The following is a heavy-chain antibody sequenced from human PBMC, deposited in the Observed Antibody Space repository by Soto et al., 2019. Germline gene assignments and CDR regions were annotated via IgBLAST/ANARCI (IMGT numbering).Heavy chain of an antibody. CDR2: IYHSGST. D-gene: IGHD4-17*01. V-gene: IGHV4-30-2*01. J-gene: IGHJ6*02. CDR3: ARAHYGDYGYGMDV. CDR1: GGSISSGGYS. Sequence: QLQLQESGSGLVKPSQTLSLTCAVSGGSISSGGYSWSWIRQPPGQGLEWIGYIYHSGSTYYNPSHKSRVTISVDRSKNQFSLKLSSVTAADTAVYYCARAHYGDYGYGMDVWGQGTTVTVSS.